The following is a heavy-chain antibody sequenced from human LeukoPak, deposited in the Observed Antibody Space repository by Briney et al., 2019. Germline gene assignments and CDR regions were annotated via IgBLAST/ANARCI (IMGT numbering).Heavy chain of an antibody. Sequence: PSETLSLTCTVSGGSISSGGYYWSWIRQPPGKGLGWIGYIYYSGSTYYNPSLKSRVTISVDTSKNQFSLKLSSVTAADTAVYYCARRTGPHFDYWGQGTLVTVSS. CDR1: GGSISSGGYY. J-gene: IGHJ4*02. CDR2: IYYSGST. CDR3: ARRTGPHFDY. V-gene: IGHV4-31*03. D-gene: IGHD1-14*01.